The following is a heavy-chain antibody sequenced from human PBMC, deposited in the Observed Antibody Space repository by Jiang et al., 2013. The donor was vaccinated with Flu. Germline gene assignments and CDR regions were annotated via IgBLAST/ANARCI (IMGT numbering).Heavy chain of an antibody. J-gene: IGHJ4*02. V-gene: IGHV4-59*08. CDR1: GGSISNYY. D-gene: IGHD3-22*01. CDR2: ISYSGST. CDR3: ARHTRFGYYDTSGYYLDY. Sequence: GPGLVKPSETLSLTCTASGGSISNYYWGWIRQPPGKGLEWIGYISYSGSTNYNPSLKSRVTISVDTSKNQFSLKLDSVTAADTAVYYCARHTRFGYYDTSGYYLDYWGQGTLVTVSS.